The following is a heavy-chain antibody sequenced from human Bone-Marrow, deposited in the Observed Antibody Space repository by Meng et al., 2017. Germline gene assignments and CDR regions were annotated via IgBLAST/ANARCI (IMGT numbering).Heavy chain of an antibody. Sequence: VHLHESGPGLVKPTPTLPLTCTVSGGSISSGGYYWSWIRQHPGKGLDWIGYIYYSGSTYYHPSLKSLVTISVDTSKNQFSLKLSSVTAADTAVYYCARGRRGYCSGGSCYHSNWFDPWGQGTLVTVSS. V-gene: IGHV4-31*01. CDR3: ARGRRGYCSGGSCYHSNWFDP. J-gene: IGHJ5*02. CDR2: IYYSGST. D-gene: IGHD2-15*01. CDR1: GGSISSGGYY.